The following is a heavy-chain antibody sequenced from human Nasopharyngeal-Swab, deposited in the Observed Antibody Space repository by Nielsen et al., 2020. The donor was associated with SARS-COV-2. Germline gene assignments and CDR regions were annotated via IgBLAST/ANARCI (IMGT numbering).Heavy chain of an antibody. J-gene: IGHJ4*02. CDR1: GGSISSGGYY. Sequence: SETLSLTCTVSGGSISSGGYYWSWIRQHPGKGLEWIGYIYYSGSTYYNPSLKSRVTISADTSKNQFSLKLSSVTAADTAVYYCARDARLRGYSGYAYDYWGQGTLVTVSS. D-gene: IGHD5-12*01. CDR3: ARDARLRGYSGYAYDY. CDR2: IYYSGST. V-gene: IGHV4-31*03.